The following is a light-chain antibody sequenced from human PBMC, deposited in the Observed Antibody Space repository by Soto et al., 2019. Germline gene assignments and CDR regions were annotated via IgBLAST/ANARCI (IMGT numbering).Light chain of an antibody. CDR3: QQYNNYPWT. Sequence: DIQMTQSPSTLSASVGDRVTITCRASQSINNWLAWYQQKPGKAPNLLIYEASSLESGVPSRFSGSGSGTEFPLTISSLQHDDFSTYYCQQYNNYPWTFGQGTRVEIK. CDR1: QSINNW. V-gene: IGKV1-5*03. CDR2: EAS. J-gene: IGKJ1*01.